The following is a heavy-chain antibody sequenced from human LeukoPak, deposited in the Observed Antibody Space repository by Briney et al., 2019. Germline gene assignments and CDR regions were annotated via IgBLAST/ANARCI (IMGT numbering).Heavy chain of an antibody. D-gene: IGHD3-10*01. CDR3: AKGGFYNSGSYDY. Sequence: GGSLRLSCAGYGFTFRTYWMHWVRQAPGKGLVWVSRIDSDGSNTNYADSVKGRFTISRDNAKNTLYLQMNSLRAEDTAMYYCAKGGFYNSGSYDYWGQGTLVTVSS. V-gene: IGHV3-74*01. CDR2: IDSDGSNT. CDR1: GFTFRTYW. J-gene: IGHJ4*02.